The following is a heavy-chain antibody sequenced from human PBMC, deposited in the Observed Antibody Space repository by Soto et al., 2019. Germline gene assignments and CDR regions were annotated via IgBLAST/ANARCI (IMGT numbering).Heavy chain of an antibody. CDR3: ARGGQEILRGVINNMDV. V-gene: IGHV3-11*06. CDR1: RFSFSDYY. J-gene: IGHJ6*02. CDR2: ITATSSYT. Sequence: GGSLRLSCAASRFSFSDYYMNWIRQAPGKGLEWLSYITATSSYTNYADSVKGRFTISRDNDKNSLYLQMNSLRVEDTAVYYCARGGQEILRGVINNMDVWGQGTKVTVYS. D-gene: IGHD3-10*01.